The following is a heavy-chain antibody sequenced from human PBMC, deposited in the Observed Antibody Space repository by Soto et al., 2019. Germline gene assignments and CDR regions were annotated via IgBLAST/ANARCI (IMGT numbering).Heavy chain of an antibody. CDR1: GDSISTVDYF. Sequence: SETLSLTCSVSGDSISTVDYFWAWIRQPPGQALEYIGYIYKSTTTYYNPSFESRVAISLNTSKSQFSLNVTSVTAADTAVYFCARGRYCLTGRCFPNWFDSWGQGTLVTVSS. D-gene: IGHD2-15*01. CDR3: ARGRYCLTGRCFPNWFDS. J-gene: IGHJ5*01. CDR2: IYKSTTT. V-gene: IGHV4-30-4*01.